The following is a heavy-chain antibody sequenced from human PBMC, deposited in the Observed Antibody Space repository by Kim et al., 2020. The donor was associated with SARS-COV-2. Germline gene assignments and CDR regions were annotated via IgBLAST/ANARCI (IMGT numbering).Heavy chain of an antibody. J-gene: IGHJ4*01. CDR1: GFTFSSYA. V-gene: IGHV3-30*04. D-gene: IGHD6-13*01. Sequence: GGSLRLSCAASGFTFSSYAMHWVRQAPGKGLEWVAVISYDGSNKYYADSVKGRFTISRDNSKNTLYLQMNSLRAEDTAVYYCARSEQQLAPSPHYFDYWG. CDR2: ISYDGSNK. CDR3: ARSEQQLAPSPHYFDY.